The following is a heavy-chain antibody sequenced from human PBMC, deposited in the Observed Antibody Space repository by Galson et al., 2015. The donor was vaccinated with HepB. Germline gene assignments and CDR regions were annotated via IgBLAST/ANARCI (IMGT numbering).Heavy chain of an antibody. Sequence: SVKVSCKASGYTFTSYYMHWVRQAPGQGLEWMGIINPSGGSTSYAQKFQGRVTMTRDTSTSTVYMELSSLRSEDTAVYYCASFRVATAYLDYWGQGTLVTVSS. V-gene: IGHV1-46*03. CDR1: GYTFTSYY. D-gene: IGHD2-21*02. CDR3: ASFRVATAYLDY. CDR2: INPSGGST. J-gene: IGHJ4*02.